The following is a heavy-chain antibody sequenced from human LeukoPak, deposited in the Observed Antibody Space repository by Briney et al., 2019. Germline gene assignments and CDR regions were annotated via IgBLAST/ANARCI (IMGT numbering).Heavy chain of an antibody. CDR2: IKQDGSEK. Sequence: GGSLRLSCAASGFTFSSYWMSWVRQAPGKGLEWVANIKQDGSEKYYVDSVKGRFTISRDHAKNSLYLQMNSLRAEDTAEYYCARELYDSSGYFNEGIDYWGQGTLVTVSS. D-gene: IGHD3-22*01. CDR1: GFTFSSYW. J-gene: IGHJ4*02. CDR3: ARELYDSSGYFNEGIDY. V-gene: IGHV3-7*01.